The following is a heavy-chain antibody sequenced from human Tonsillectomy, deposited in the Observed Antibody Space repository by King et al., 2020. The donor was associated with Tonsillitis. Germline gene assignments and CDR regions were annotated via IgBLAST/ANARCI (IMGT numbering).Heavy chain of an antibody. CDR3: GRGGTGDSQDYVDF. CDR1: GFTFSPYS. D-gene: IGHD1-1*01. V-gene: IGHV3-48*01. J-gene: IGHJ4*02. CDR2: MHPHHDI. Sequence: VQLVESGGGLVQPGGSLRLSCAASGFTFSPYSFNWVRQAPRTGLAWLSSMHPHHDIYSAGSVKGRFPSSRDNAKSSVFLHMNTVRAADTAVYYWGRGGTGDSQDYVDFWGQGTLVTVSS.